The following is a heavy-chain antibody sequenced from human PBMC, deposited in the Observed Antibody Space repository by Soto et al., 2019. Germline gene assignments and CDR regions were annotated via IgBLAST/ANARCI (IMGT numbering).Heavy chain of an antibody. CDR1: GFTFSSYA. Sequence: VGSLRLSCAASGFTFSSYAMSWVRRAPGKGLEWVSAISGSGGSTYYADSVKGRFTISRDNSKNTLYLQMNSLRAEDTAVYYCAAPLAGTGDHYYYGMDVWGQGTTVTVSS. CDR3: AAPLAGTGDHYYYGMDV. CDR2: ISGSGGST. J-gene: IGHJ6*02. D-gene: IGHD6-13*01. V-gene: IGHV3-23*01.